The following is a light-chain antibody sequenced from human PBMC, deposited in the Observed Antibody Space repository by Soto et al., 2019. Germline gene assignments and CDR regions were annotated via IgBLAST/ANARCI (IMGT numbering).Light chain of an antibody. CDR1: SSDVGGYDS. V-gene: IGLV2-8*01. Sequence: QSVLTQPPSASGSPGQSVTISCTGTSSDVGGYDSVSWYQQHPGKAPKLMIYEVSKRPSGVPDRFSGSKSGNTASLTVSGLQAEDEADYYCSSYAGXSNCYVFGTGTKVPVL. J-gene: IGLJ1*01. CDR2: EVS. CDR3: SSYAGXSNCYV.